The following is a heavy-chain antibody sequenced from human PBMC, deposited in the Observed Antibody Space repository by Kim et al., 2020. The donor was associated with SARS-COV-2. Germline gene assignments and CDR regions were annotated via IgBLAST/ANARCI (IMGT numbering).Heavy chain of an antibody. J-gene: IGHJ4*01. Sequence: GGSLRLSCAASGFTFSSYSMNWVRQAPGKGLEWVSCISSSGSTTYNAAPVKGRFTSSSNNTNHSPLLLMSILRAEDTAVYYCAIETIPWALLWYYFDY. CDR1: GFTFSSYS. CDR3: AIETIPWALLWYYFDY. CDR2: ISSSGSTT. V-gene: IGHV3-48*01. D-gene: IGHD1-26*01.